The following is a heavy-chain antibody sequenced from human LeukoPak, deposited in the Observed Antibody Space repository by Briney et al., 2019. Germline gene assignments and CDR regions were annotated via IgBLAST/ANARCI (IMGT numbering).Heavy chain of an antibody. Sequence: GASVKVSCKVSGFTFTSSAVQWVRQARGQRLEWIGWIVVGSGNTNYAQKFQERVTITRDMSTSTAYMELSSLRSEDTAVYYCAARSSYSSGWNFDYWGQGTLVTVSS. CDR2: IVVGSGNT. J-gene: IGHJ4*02. CDR1: GFTFTSSA. V-gene: IGHV1-58*01. CDR3: AARSSYSSGWNFDY. D-gene: IGHD6-19*01.